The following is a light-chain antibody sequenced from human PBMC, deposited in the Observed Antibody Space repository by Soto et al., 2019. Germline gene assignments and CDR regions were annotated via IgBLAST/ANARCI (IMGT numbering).Light chain of an antibody. CDR1: SSNIGSNT. V-gene: IGLV1-44*01. CDR2: SNN. J-gene: IGLJ7*01. Sequence: QSVLTQPPSASGTPGQRVTISCSGSSSNIGSNTVNWYQQLPGTAPKLLIYSNNQRPSGVPDRFSGSKSGTSASLAIRGVQSEDEADYYCAAWDDSLNGPVFGGGTQLNVL. CDR3: AAWDDSLNGPV.